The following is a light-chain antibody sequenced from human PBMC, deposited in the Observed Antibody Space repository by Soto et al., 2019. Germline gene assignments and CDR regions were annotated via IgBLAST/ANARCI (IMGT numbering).Light chain of an antibody. Sequence: QSALTQPASVSGSPGQSITISCTGTSSDVGGYNYVSWYQQHPGKAPKLMIYDVSNRPSGFSNRFSGSKSGNTASLTISGLQAEDEADYYCSSYTSSSTRVFGTGTTVTVL. CDR3: SSYTSSSTRV. J-gene: IGLJ1*01. CDR1: SSDVGGYNY. CDR2: DVS. V-gene: IGLV2-14*01.